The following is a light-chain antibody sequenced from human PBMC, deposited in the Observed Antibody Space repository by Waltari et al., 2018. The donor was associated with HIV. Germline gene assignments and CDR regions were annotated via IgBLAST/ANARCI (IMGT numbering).Light chain of an antibody. CDR3: QQYNNWPPLT. CDR2: GAS. Sequence: EILMTQSPVTLSVSPGERATLSCRTSQSVSNNLAWYQQRPAQAPRILIYGASTRATGIPARFSGSGSGTEFTLTISSLESEDFAVYYCQQYNNWPPLTFGGGTKVEIK. V-gene: IGKV3D-15*01. J-gene: IGKJ4*01. CDR1: QSVSNN.